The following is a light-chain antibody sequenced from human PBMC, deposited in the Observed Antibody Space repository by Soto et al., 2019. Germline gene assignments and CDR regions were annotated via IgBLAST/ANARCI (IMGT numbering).Light chain of an antibody. V-gene: IGKV3-11*01. CDR1: QSVSSY. Sequence: EIVLTQSPATLSLSPGERATLSCRASQSVSSYLAWYQQKPGQAPRLLIYDASNRATGIPARFSGSGSGTDFTLTISSLEPEHFAVYYCQQRSNWPPVYTFGQGTKLEIQ. CDR3: QQRSNWPPVYT. J-gene: IGKJ2*01. CDR2: DAS.